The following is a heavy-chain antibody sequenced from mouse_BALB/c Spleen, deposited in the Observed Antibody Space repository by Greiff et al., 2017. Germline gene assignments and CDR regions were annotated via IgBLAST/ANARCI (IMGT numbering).Heavy chain of an antibody. CDR3: ARRGIHYYGYLGAMDY. J-gene: IGHJ4*01. V-gene: IGHV1S81*02. CDR1: GYTFTSYW. Sequence: QVQLQQPGAELVKPGASVKLSCKASGYTFTSYWMHWVKQRPGQGLEWIGEINPSNGRTNYNEKFKSKATLTVDKSSSTAYMQLSSLTSEDSAVYYCARRGIHYYGYLGAMDYWGQGTSVTVSS. CDR2: INPSNGRT. D-gene: IGHD1-2*01.